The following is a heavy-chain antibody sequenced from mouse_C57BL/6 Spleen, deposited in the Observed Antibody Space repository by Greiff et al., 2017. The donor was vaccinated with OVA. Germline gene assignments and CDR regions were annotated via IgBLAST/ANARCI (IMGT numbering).Heavy chain of an antibody. J-gene: IGHJ2*01. CDR1: GFTFSDYH. CDR2: ISNGGGST. V-gene: IGHV5-12*01. Sequence: EVKLVESGGGLVHHEGSLKLSCAASGFTFSDYHMYWVRQTPEKRLEWVAYISNGGGSTYYPDTVKGRFTISRDNAKNTLYLQMSRLKSEDTAMYYCARHGYLDYWGQGTTLTVSS. CDR3: ARHGYLDY.